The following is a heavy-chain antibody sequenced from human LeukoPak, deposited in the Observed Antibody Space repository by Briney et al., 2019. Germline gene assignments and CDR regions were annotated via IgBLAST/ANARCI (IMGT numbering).Heavy chain of an antibody. V-gene: IGHV3-21*01. CDR1: GFTFSSYE. CDR3: AREQQYYDSGGYYPYYFDY. CDR2: ISSSSSYI. Sequence: GGSLRLSCAASGFTFSSYEMNWVRQAPGKGLEWVSSISSSSSYIYYADSVKGRFTISRDNAENSLYLQMNSLRAEDTAVYYCAREQQYYDSGGYYPYYFDYWGQGALVTVSS. J-gene: IGHJ4*02. D-gene: IGHD3-22*01.